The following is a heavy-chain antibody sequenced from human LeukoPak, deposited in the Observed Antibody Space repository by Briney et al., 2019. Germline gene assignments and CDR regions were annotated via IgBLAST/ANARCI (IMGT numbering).Heavy chain of an antibody. CDR2: ISSSSSYI. CDR1: GFTFSSYS. CDR3: ARDQGIAVDGTRPYFDY. Sequence: GGSLRLSCAASGFTFSSYSMNWVRQAPGEGLEWVSSISSSSSYIYYADSVKGRFTISRDNSKNTLYLQMNSLRAEDTAVYYCARDQGIAVDGTRPYFDYWGQGTLVTVSS. D-gene: IGHD6-19*01. J-gene: IGHJ4*02. V-gene: IGHV3-21*01.